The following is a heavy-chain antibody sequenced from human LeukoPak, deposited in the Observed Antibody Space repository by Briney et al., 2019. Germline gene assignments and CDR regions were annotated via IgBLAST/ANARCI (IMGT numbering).Heavy chain of an antibody. Sequence: GGSLRLSCAASGFTFSSYAMSWVRQAPGKGLEWVSAISGSGGSTYYADSVKGRFTISRDNSKNTLYLQVNGLRAEDTAVYYCAKSTTVTTWDYWGQGTLVTVSS. J-gene: IGHJ4*02. D-gene: IGHD4-17*01. V-gene: IGHV3-23*01. CDR2: ISGSGGST. CDR1: GFTFSSYA. CDR3: AKSTTVTTWDY.